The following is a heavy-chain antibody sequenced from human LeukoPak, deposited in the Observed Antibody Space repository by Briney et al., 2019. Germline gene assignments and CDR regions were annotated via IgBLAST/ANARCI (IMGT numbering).Heavy chain of an antibody. D-gene: IGHD3-10*01. J-gene: IGHJ4*02. CDR3: ARRGVEDTTTTGENFFNY. CDR1: GGSISSSFY. Sequence: SETLSLTCTVSGGSISSSFYGTWIRHPAGKGLDWIGRIYSSGITIYNPSPKSRVTMSVDTPKNQFSLKMSSVTAEDTAVYYCARRGVEDTTTTGENFFNYWGQGTMVSVSS. V-gene: IGHV4-4*07. CDR2: IYSSGIT.